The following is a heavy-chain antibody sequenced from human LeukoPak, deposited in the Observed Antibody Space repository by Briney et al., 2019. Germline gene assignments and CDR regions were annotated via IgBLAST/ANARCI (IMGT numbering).Heavy chain of an antibody. J-gene: IGHJ4*02. D-gene: IGHD6-13*01. V-gene: IGHV4-61*02. CDR2: IYSSGNT. Sequence: PSQTLSLTCTVSGDSITSGRYYWSWIRQPAGKELEWIGRIYSSGNTDYHPYIVSLKSRVTMSVDTSKNQFSLKLSSVTAADTAVYYCASEKIQSSWPSDYWGQGTLATVSS. CDR1: GDSITSGRYY. CDR3: ASEKIQSSWPSDY.